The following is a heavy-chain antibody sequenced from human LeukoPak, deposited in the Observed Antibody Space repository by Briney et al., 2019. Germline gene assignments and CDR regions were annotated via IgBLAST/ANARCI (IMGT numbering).Heavy chain of an antibody. CDR3: ARIVGASDY. V-gene: IGHV4-39*01. Sequence: SETLSLTCTVSGGSISSSSYYWGWIRQPPGKGLEWIGSIYYSGSTYYNPSLKSRVTITVDTSKNQFSLKLSSVTAADTAVYYCARIVGASDYWGQGTLVTVSS. CDR2: IYYSGST. J-gene: IGHJ4*02. D-gene: IGHD1-26*01. CDR1: GGSISSSSYY.